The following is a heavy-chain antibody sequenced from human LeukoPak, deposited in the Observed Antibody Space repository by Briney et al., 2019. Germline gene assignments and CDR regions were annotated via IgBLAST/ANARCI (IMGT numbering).Heavy chain of an antibody. J-gene: IGHJ4*02. D-gene: IGHD3-22*01. V-gene: IGHV3-30*18. CDR3: AKTMHYYDSSGYTFDY. CDR1: GFTFSSYA. Sequence: PGGSLRLSCAASGFTFSSYAMHWVRQAPGKGLEWVAVISYDGSNKYYADSVKGRFTISRDNSKNTLYLQMNSLRAEDTAVYYCAKTMHYYDSSGYTFDYWGQGTLVTVSS. CDR2: ISYDGSNK.